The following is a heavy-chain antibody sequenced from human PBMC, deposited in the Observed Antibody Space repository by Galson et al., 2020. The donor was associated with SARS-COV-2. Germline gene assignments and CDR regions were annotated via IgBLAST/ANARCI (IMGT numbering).Heavy chain of an antibody. CDR2: IYYSGST. J-gene: IGHJ5*02. CDR1: GGSISYHY. D-gene: IGHD3-16*01. V-gene: IGHV4-59*11. Sequence: ASATLSLTCNVSGGSISYHYWSWIRQPPGKRPEYIGYIYYSGSTNYNPSLRSRVTMSVDASKNQFSLELSSVTAADTAVYYCAREVGEGGHNWFDPWGQGTLVIVSS. CDR3: AREVGEGGHNWFDP.